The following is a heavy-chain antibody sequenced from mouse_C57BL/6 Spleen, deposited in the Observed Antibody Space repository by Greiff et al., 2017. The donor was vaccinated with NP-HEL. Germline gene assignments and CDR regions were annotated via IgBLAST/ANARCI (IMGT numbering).Heavy chain of an antibody. Sequence: VQLQQSGAELVKPGASVKLSCKASGYTFTSYWMQWVKQRPGQGLEWIGEIDPSDSYTNYNQKFKGKATLTVDTSSSTAYMQLSSLTSEDSAVYYCAKGIYYYGSSPYYWGQGTTLTVSS. V-gene: IGHV1-50*01. J-gene: IGHJ2*01. CDR2: IDPSDSYT. CDR1: GYTFTSYW. CDR3: AKGIYYYGSSPYY. D-gene: IGHD1-1*01.